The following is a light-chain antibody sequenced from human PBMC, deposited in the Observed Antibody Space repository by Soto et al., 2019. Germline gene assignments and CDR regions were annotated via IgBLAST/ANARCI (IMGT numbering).Light chain of an antibody. CDR3: LQYNTYWT. V-gene: IGKV1-5*01. CDR1: QSISSW. CDR2: DAS. Sequence: DNQMTMSPAHVPASLGESATITCRPSQSISSWLAWYQQKPGKAPKLLIYDASSLESGVPSRLSVSGSGTEFTLTISCLQPDEFATYYGLQYNTYWTGGQGTKVDIK. J-gene: IGKJ1*01.